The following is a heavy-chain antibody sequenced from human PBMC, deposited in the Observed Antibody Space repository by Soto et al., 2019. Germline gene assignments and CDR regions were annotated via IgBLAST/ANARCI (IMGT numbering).Heavy chain of an antibody. J-gene: IGHJ6*02. V-gene: IGHV4-59*08. D-gene: IGHD3-10*01. Sequence: QVQLQESGPGLVKPSETLSLTCTVSGGSITNYYCSWFRQPPGKGLEWIGYIQYNGYSAYNLSLNRLVTMSMDTSKTQFSMMLVSVTATDTAVYYCARHGFGSLHGLVDVWGQGTTVIVSS. CDR1: GGSITNYY. CDR2: IQYNGYS. CDR3: ARHGFGSLHGLVDV.